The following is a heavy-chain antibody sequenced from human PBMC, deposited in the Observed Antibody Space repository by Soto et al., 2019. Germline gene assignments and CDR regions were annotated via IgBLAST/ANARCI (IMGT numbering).Heavy chain of an antibody. CDR1: GGSISSYN. CDR2: IYYSGST. Sequence: SETLSLTCTVSGGSISSYNLSWLRQPPGKGLEWIGYIYYSGSTNYNPSLKSRVTISVDTSKNQFSLKLSSVTAADTAVYYCARVQPGTIDYWGQGALVTVSS. J-gene: IGHJ4*02. D-gene: IGHD1-1*01. V-gene: IGHV4-59*01. CDR3: ARVQPGTIDY.